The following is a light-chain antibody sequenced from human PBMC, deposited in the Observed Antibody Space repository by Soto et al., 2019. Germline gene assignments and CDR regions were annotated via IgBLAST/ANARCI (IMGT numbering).Light chain of an antibody. J-gene: IGKJ5*01. Sequence: EIVLTQSPATLSLSPGERATLSCRASQTVYSYLIWYQQKPGQAPRLLISDASTRATGIPARFSGSGSGTDFTLTISSLEPEDFAVYYCQPRSNWPITFGQGTRLEIK. CDR3: QPRSNWPIT. CDR2: DAS. V-gene: IGKV3-11*01. CDR1: QTVYSY.